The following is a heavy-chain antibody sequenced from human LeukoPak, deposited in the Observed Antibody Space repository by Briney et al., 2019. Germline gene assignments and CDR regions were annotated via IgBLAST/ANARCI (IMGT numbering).Heavy chain of an antibody. Sequence: SETLSLTCTVSGGSISSYYWSWIRQPPGKGLEWIGYIYYTGSTNYNPSLKSRITTSIDTSKNQFSLKLSSVTAADTAVYYCARSVVPTAPIDYWGQGTLVTVSS. J-gene: IGHJ4*02. D-gene: IGHD2-2*01. V-gene: IGHV4-59*01. CDR2: IYYTGST. CDR1: GGSISSYY. CDR3: ARSVVPTAPIDY.